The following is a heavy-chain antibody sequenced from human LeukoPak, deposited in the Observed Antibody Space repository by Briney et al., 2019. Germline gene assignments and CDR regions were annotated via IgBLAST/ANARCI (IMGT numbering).Heavy chain of an antibody. D-gene: IGHD5-18*01. J-gene: IGHJ4*02. Sequence: GGSLRLSCAASRFTVSNYEFNWVRQAPGKGLEWVSYISSSGRNIYYADSVKGRFTVSRDNAKNTLSLQMNSLRAEDTAVYYCARDLVQLWSKDYWGQGTLVTVSS. CDR3: ARDLVQLWSKDY. CDR2: ISSSGRNI. V-gene: IGHV3-48*03. CDR1: RFTVSNYE.